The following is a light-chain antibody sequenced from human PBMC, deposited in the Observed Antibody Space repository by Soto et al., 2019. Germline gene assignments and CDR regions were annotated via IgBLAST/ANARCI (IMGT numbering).Light chain of an antibody. Sequence: DIQMTQSPSAMSASVGDTVTITCRARQGISYYLAWFQQKPGKAPKRLIYATSSLQSGVPSRFSGSGSGTEFTLTISSLQPEDFATYVCLQHISYPYTFGQGTKLEIK. CDR2: ATS. J-gene: IGKJ2*01. CDR3: LQHISYPYT. V-gene: IGKV1-17*03. CDR1: QGISYY.